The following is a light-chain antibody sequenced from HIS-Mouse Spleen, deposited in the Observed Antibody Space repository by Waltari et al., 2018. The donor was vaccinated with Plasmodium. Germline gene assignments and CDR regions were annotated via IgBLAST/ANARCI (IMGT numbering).Light chain of an antibody. CDR2: AAS. J-gene: IGKJ2*01. CDR1: QSISSY. V-gene: IGKV1-39*01. CDR3: QQSHT. Sequence: DIQMTQSPSSLSASVGDRVTITCRASQSISSYLNWYQQKPGKAPKLLIYAASSLQSGVPSRFSGSGSGTDFTLTISSLQPEDFATYYCQQSHTLGQGTKLEIK.